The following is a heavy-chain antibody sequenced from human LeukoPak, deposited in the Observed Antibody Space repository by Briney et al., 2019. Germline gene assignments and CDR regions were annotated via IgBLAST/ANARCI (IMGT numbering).Heavy chain of an antibody. D-gene: IGHD2-8*02. J-gene: IGHJ5*02. CDR1: GYTFTSYY. Sequence: ASVKVSCKASGYTFTSYYMHWVRQAPGQGLEWMGINNPSGSSTSYAQKFQGRVTMTRDMSTSTVYMELSSLRSEDTAVYYCARTRSGPDRWFDPWGQGTLVTVSS. CDR2: NNPSGSST. V-gene: IGHV1-46*01. CDR3: ARTRSGPDRWFDP.